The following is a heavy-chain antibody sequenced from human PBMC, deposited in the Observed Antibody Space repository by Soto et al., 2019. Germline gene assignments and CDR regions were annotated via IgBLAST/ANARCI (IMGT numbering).Heavy chain of an antibody. Sequence: QVQLVESGGGVVQPGRSLRLSCAASGFTFSSYGMHWVRQAPGKGLEWVAVISYDGSNKYYADSVKGRFTISRDNSKNTLYLQMNSLRAEDTAVYYCAKEAAAGQSHWYFDLWGRGTLVTVSS. D-gene: IGHD6-13*01. CDR2: ISYDGSNK. CDR3: AKEAAAGQSHWYFDL. CDR1: GFTFSSYG. J-gene: IGHJ2*01. V-gene: IGHV3-30*18.